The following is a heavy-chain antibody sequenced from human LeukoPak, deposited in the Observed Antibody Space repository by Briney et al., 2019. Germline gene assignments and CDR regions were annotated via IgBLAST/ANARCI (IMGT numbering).Heavy chain of an antibody. D-gene: IGHD1-20*01. Sequence: ASVKVPCKASGYSLTDHYMHWVRQAPGQGLDWMGWINPNNGGTTYGKSFQGRVTMTRDTSLSTAYMELSRLTSDDTAVYYCARRLGHTSLYNFGLSLDPWGQGTLVTGSS. CDR1: GYSLTDHY. J-gene: IGHJ5*02. CDR3: ARRLGHTSLYNFGLSLDP. CDR2: INPNNGGT. V-gene: IGHV1-2*02.